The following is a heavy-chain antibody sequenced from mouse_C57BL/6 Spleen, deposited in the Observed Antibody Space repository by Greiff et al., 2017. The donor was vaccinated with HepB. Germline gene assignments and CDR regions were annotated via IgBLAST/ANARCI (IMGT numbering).Heavy chain of an antibody. CDR1: GFTFSDYG. CDR3: ARLGYGSTYWYFDV. Sequence: EVQVVESGGGLVQPGGSLKLSCAASGFTFSDYGMAWVRQAPRKGPEWVAFISNLAYSIYYADTVTGRFTISRENAKNTLYLEMSSLRSEDTAMYYCARLGYGSTYWYFDVWGTGTTVTVSS. J-gene: IGHJ1*03. V-gene: IGHV5-15*01. CDR2: ISNLAYSI. D-gene: IGHD1-1*01.